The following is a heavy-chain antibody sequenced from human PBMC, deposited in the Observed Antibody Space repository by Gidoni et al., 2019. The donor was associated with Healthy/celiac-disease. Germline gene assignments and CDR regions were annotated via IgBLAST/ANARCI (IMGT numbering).Heavy chain of an antibody. CDR1: GGSIRSYY. CDR3: ARGVGEFLNYYYYYMDV. CDR2: IYYSGST. V-gene: IGHV4-59*01. Sequence: QVQLQESGPGLVKPSETLSLTCTVSGGSIRSYYWSWIRQPPGKGLEWIGYIYYSGSTNYNPSLKSRVTISVDTSKNQFSLKLSSVTAADTAVYYCARGVGEFLNYYYYYMDVWGKGTTVTVSS. D-gene: IGHD3-10*01. J-gene: IGHJ6*03.